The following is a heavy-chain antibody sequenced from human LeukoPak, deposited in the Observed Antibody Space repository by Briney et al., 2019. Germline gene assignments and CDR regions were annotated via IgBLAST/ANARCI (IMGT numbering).Heavy chain of an antibody. D-gene: IGHD3-10*01. CDR3: ARDPLGITMVRGVIITYFDY. CDR2: IWYDGSNK. Sequence: PGGSLRLSCAASRFTFSNYAMHWVRQAPGKGLEWVAVIWYDGSNKYYADSVKGRFTISRDNSKNTLYLQMNSLRAEDTAVYYCARDPLGITMVRGVIITYFDYWGQGTLVTVSS. CDR1: RFTFSNYA. J-gene: IGHJ4*02. V-gene: IGHV3-33*08.